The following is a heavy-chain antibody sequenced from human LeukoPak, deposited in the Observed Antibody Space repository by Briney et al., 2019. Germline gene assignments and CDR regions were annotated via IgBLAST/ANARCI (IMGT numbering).Heavy chain of an antibody. CDR3: ARERYSSSSRIPYYYYYGMDV. D-gene: IGHD6-6*01. Sequence: SETLSLTCAVYGGSFSGYYWSWIRQPPGKGLEWIGRIYTSGSTNYNPSLKSRVTISVDTSKNQFSLKLSSVTAADTAVYYCARERYSSSSRIPYYYYYGMDVWGQGTLVTVSS. J-gene: IGHJ6*02. V-gene: IGHV4-4*08. CDR2: IYTSGST. CDR1: GGSFSGYY.